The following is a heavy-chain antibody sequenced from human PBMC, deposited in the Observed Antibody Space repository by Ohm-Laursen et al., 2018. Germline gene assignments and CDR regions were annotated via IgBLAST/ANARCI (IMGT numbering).Heavy chain of an antibody. CDR2: VYSNDDK. CDR1: GFSLRTGGVG. CDR3: AHIPLSGLYGMDV. J-gene: IGHJ6*02. Sequence: ATQTLTLTCTFSGFSLRTGGVGVGWIRQPPGKALEWLALVYSNDDKRYTPSLRSRLTITKDTSKNQVVLTMTNMDPEATGTYYCAHIPLSGLYGMDVWGQGTTVTVSS. V-gene: IGHV2-5*01. D-gene: IGHD2-15*01.